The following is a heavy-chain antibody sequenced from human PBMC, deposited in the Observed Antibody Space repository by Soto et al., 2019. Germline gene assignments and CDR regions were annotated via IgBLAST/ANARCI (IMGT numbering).Heavy chain of an antibody. CDR2: IYWDDDK. CDR3: AHIDPEIVTVGGHGGFDY. J-gene: IGHJ4*02. Sequence: QITLKESGPTLVRPPQTLTLTCTFSGFSLTSGVGVGWIRQPPGQALECLALIYWDDDKRYSPSLKNRLTINMYTSKNRVVLTMTNVGPVDTATYFCAHIDPEIVTVGGHGGFDYWGQGTLVTVSS. D-gene: IGHD5-12*01. CDR1: GFSLTSGVG. V-gene: IGHV2-5*02.